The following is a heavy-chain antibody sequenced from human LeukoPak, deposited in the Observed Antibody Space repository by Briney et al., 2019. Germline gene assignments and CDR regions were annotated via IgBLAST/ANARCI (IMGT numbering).Heavy chain of an antibody. V-gene: IGHV1-2*02. CDR3: ARDIVIAHPYYFDY. D-gene: IGHD2/OR15-2a*01. J-gene: IGHJ4*02. CDR2: INPNSGDT. Sequence: GASVKVSCKASGYTFIDYYVHWVRQAPGQGLEWMGWINPNSGDTRYAQNFQGRFTVTRDSSISTVYMNLSSLRSDDTAVYFCARDIVIAHPYYFDYWGQGTRITVSS. CDR1: GYTFIDYY.